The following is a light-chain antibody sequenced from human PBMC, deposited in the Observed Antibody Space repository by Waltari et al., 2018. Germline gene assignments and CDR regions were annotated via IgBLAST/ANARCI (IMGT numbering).Light chain of an antibody. V-gene: IGLV1-44*01. CDR2: SNN. J-gene: IGLJ2*01. CDR1: SSNIGSIT. CDR3: AAWDDSLNGPVV. Sequence: QSVLTQPPSASGTPGQRVTISCSGSSSNIGSITVNWYQQLPGTAPKLLIYSNNQRPSGVPDRFSGSKSVTSASLAISGLQSEDEADYDCAAWDDSLNGPVVFGGGTKLTVL.